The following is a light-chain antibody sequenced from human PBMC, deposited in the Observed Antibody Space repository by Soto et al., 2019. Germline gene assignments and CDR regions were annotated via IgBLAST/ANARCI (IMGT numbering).Light chain of an antibody. CDR1: QSTTNW. V-gene: IGKV1-5*01. J-gene: IGKJ2*01. CDR3: QQYNSFST. CDR2: DAS. Sequence: DIQMTQSPSTLSASVGDRVTITCRASQSTTNWVAWYQQKPGKAPKLLIYDASSLESGVPSRFSGSGSGTEFTLTISSLQPDDCATYYCQQYNSFSTFGQGTKLEIK.